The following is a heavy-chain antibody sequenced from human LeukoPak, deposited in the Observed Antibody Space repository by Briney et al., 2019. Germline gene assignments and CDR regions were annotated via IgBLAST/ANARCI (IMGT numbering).Heavy chain of an antibody. Sequence: SETLSLTCTVSGDSISSYYWSWIRQPPGKGLEWIGYIYHSGSTNYNPSLKSRPTISIDTSKNQFSLKLSTVTAADTAVYYCARHRDSSGWPNYFDYWGQGTLVTVSS. CDR3: ARHRDSSGWPNYFDY. D-gene: IGHD6-19*01. CDR2: IYHSGST. J-gene: IGHJ4*02. CDR1: GDSISSYY. V-gene: IGHV4-59*08.